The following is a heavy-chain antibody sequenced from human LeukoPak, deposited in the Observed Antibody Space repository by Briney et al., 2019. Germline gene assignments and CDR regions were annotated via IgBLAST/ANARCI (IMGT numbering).Heavy chain of an antibody. Sequence: GGSLRLSCAASGFTFSSYWMSRVRQAPGKGLEWVANIKQDGSEKYYVDSVKGRFTISRDNAKNSLYLQMNSLRAEDTAVYYCAREGKVYGSGSYYMDVWGKGTTVTVSS. CDR2: IKQDGSEK. V-gene: IGHV3-7*01. J-gene: IGHJ6*03. CDR3: AREGKVYGSGSYYMDV. D-gene: IGHD3-10*01. CDR1: GFTFSSYW.